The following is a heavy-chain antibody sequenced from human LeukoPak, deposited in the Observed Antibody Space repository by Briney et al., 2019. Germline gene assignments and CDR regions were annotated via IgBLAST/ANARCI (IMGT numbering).Heavy chain of an antibody. V-gene: IGHV3-23*01. J-gene: IGHJ4*02. CDR2: ISGSGGST. CDR3: AKADCSTIGCRLFHY. Sequence: GGSLRLSCAASGFTFSSYAMSWVRQAPGKGLEWVSAISGSGGSTYYADSVKGRFTISRDSSLYLQMNSVRSEDTAVYYCAKADCSTIGCRLFHYWGQGTLVTVSS. D-gene: IGHD2-21*01. CDR1: GFTFSSYA.